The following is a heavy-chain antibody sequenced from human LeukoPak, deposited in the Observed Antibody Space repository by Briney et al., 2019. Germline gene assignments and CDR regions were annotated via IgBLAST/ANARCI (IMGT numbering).Heavy chain of an antibody. CDR1: GYTFTSYG. Sequence: GASVKVSCKASGYTFTSYGISWVRQAPGQGLEWMGRIIPILGIANYAQKFQGRVTITADKSTSTAYMELSSLRSEDTAVYYCARGYYYDSSGYYFDYWGQGTLVTVSS. J-gene: IGHJ4*02. CDR2: IIPILGIA. D-gene: IGHD3-22*01. V-gene: IGHV1-69*04. CDR3: ARGYYYDSSGYYFDY.